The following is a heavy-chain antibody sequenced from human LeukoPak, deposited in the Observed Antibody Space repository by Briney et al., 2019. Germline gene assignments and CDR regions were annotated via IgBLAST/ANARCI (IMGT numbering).Heavy chain of an antibody. V-gene: IGHV3-30*02. Sequence: PGGSLRLSCAASGFTFSSYGMHWVRQAPGKGLEWVAFIRYDGSNKYYADSVKGRFTISRDNSKNTPYLQMNSLRAEDTAVYYCAKGQWFGELLSGGVDYWGQGTLVTVSS. CDR1: GFTFSSYG. CDR2: IRYDGSNK. D-gene: IGHD3-10*01. J-gene: IGHJ4*02. CDR3: AKGQWFGELLSGGVDY.